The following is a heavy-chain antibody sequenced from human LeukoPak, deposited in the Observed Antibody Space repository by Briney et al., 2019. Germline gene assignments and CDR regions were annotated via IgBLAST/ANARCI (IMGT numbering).Heavy chain of an antibody. CDR3: ATTGYSSRNY. D-gene: IGHD6-13*01. V-gene: IGHV3-53*01. CDR2: IYSGGST. CDR1: GFTVSSNY. J-gene: IGHJ4*02. Sequence: QSGGSLRLSCAASGFTVSSNYMSWVRQAPGKGLEWVSVIYSGGSTYYADSVKGRFTISRDNSKNTLYLRMNSLRAEDTAVYYCATTGYSSRNYWGQGTLVTVSS.